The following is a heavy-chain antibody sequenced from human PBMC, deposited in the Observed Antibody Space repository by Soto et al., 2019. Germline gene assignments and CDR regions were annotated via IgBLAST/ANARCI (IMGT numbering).Heavy chain of an antibody. J-gene: IGHJ6*02. Sequence: GGSLRLSCAASGFTFSSYWMHWVRQAPGKGLVWVSRINSDGSSTSYADSVKGRFTISRDNAKNTLYLQMNSLRAEDTAVYYCARVTELWALYYYGMDVWGQGSTVTVSS. CDR2: INSDGSST. D-gene: IGHD5-18*01. CDR3: ARVTELWALYYYGMDV. CDR1: GFTFSSYW. V-gene: IGHV3-74*01.